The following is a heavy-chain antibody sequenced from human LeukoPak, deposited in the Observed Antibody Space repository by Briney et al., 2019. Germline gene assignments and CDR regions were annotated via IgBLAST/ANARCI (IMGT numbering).Heavy chain of an antibody. CDR1: GGSISTNIYY. CDR2: IYYRGNT. CDR3: ARHSHYYDDSAYYYFFDS. V-gene: IGHV4-39*01. J-gene: IGHJ4*02. D-gene: IGHD3-22*01. Sequence: SETPSLTCSVAGGSISTNIYYWGWIRQPPGKGLEWIGSIYYRGNTYSNPSLKSRVTISVDTSKNQFSLKLSSVTSADTAVYYCARHSHYYDDSAYYYFFDSWGQGTLVTVSS.